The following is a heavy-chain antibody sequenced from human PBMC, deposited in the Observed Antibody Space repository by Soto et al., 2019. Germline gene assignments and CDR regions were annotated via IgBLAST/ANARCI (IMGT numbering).Heavy chain of an antibody. V-gene: IGHV3-48*03. Sequence: SGGSLRLSCAASGFTFSSYEMNWVRQAPGKGLEWVSYISSSGNIIYYADSVKGRFTISRDNAKNSLFLQMNSLRVEDTGVYYCARARGGYSYGYELDYWGQGTLVTVSS. CDR3: ARARGGYSYGYELDY. J-gene: IGHJ4*02. D-gene: IGHD5-18*01. CDR2: ISSSGNII. CDR1: GFTFSSYE.